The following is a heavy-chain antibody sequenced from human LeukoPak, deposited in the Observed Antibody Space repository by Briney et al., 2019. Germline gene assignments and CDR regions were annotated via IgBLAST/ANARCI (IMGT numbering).Heavy chain of an antibody. D-gene: IGHD1-26*01. CDR2: ISASGGVT. V-gene: IGHV3-23*01. CDR1: GFTFSNAW. Sequence: GGSLRLSCAASGFTFSNAWMSWVRQAPGKGLEWISGISASGGVTYYADSVKGRFTISRDNSKNTLFVQMNSLRAEDTAVYYCATHPIVGAPYWGQGTLVTVSS. J-gene: IGHJ4*02. CDR3: ATHPIVGAPY.